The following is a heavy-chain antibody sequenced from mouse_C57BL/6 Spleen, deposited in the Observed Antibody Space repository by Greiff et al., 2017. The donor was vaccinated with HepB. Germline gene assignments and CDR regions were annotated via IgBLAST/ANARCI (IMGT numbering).Heavy chain of an antibody. V-gene: IGHV3-6*01. CDR3: ARQTTVVATRFFDY. J-gene: IGHJ2*01. CDR2: ISYDGSN. CDR1: GYSITSGYY. D-gene: IGHD1-1*01. Sequence: ESGPGLVKPSQSLSLTCSVPGYSITSGYYWNWIRQFPGNKLEWMGYISYDGSNNYNPSLKNRIAITRDTSKNQFFLKLNSVTTEDTATYYCARQTTVVATRFFDYWGQGTTLTVSS.